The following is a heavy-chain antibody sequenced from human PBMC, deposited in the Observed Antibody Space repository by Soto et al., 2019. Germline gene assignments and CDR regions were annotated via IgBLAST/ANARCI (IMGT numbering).Heavy chain of an antibody. CDR2: IYYSGST. Sequence: PSETLSLTCTVSGGSISSSSYYWGWIRQPPGKGLEWIGSIYYSGSTYYNPSLKSRVTISVDTSKNQFSLKLSSVTAADTAVYYCASQSVVVPAAMFLYYYYYYMDVWGKGTTVTVSS. CDR3: ASQSVVVPAAMFLYYYYYYMDV. J-gene: IGHJ6*03. V-gene: IGHV4-39*01. D-gene: IGHD2-2*01. CDR1: GGSISSSSYY.